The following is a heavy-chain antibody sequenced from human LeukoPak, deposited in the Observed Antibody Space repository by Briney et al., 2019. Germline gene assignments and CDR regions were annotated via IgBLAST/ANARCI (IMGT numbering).Heavy chain of an antibody. J-gene: IGHJ4*02. CDR2: IRSKANSYAT. CDR1: GFTFSGSA. D-gene: IGHD2-15*01. V-gene: IGHV3-73*01. CDR3: TRRDCSGGSCYLDY. Sequence: GGSLKLSCAASGFTFSGSAMHWVRQASGRGLEWVGRIRSKANSYATAYAASVKGRFTISRDDSKNTAYLQMNSLKTEDTAVYYCTRRDCSGGSCYLDYWGQGTLVTVSS.